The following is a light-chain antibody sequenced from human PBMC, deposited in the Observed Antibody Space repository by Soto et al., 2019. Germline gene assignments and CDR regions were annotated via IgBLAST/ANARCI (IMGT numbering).Light chain of an antibody. CDR3: SSYTKTSPAYV. V-gene: IGLV2-14*01. CDR2: EVS. Sequence: QSVLTQPRSVSGSPGQSITISCTGSSSDIGTYNLVSWYQQQPGKAPRLVIYEVSGRPSGVSVRFSGSKSGNTASLTISGLQVDNEGYYYCSSYTKTSPAYVFGTGTKVTVL. J-gene: IGLJ1*01. CDR1: SSDIGTYNL.